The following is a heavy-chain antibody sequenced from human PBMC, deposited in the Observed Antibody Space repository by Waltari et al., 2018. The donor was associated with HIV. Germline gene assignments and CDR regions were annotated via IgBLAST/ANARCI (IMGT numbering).Heavy chain of an antibody. CDR2: VSTYNGNT. J-gene: IGHJ6*02. CDR1: GYSFNNYG. CDR3: ARFGDCGGECYRYYYYGMDV. Sequence: QGQLVQSGAEVKKPGASVKVSCKASGYSFNNYGIRWVRQAPGQGREWMGWVSTYNGNTKYAQNLQGRVTMTTDTSTTTAYMDLRSLTSDDTAVYYCARFGDCGGECYRYYYYGMDVWGQGTTVTVSS. D-gene: IGHD2-21*01. V-gene: IGHV1-18*01.